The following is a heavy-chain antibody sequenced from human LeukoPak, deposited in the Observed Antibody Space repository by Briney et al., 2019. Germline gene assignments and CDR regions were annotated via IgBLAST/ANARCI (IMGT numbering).Heavy chain of an antibody. V-gene: IGHV3-23*01. Sequence: GGSLRLSCAASGFTFSSYGMSWVRQAPGKGLEWVSAISGSGGSTYYADSVKGRFTISRDNSKNTLYLQMNSLRAEDTAVYYCAKDYDSSGYYYSLEGYWGQGTLVTVSP. D-gene: IGHD3-22*01. J-gene: IGHJ4*02. CDR1: GFTFSSYG. CDR2: ISGSGGST. CDR3: AKDYDSSGYYYSLEGY.